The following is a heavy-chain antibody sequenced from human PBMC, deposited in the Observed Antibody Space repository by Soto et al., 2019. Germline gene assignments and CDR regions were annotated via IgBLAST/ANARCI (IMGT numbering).Heavy chain of an antibody. V-gene: IGHV1-69*01. D-gene: IGHD3-16*01. J-gene: IGHJ3*01. Sequence: QVQLVQSGADVKKPGSSVRVSCKTSGGPFGNSAISWVRQAPAQRLEWIGEIIPVFDKANYAQNFQGRLIITADDSTATVFMQLSSLRSEDTAVYFCARLRRDWGDAFDLWGQGTLVTVSS. CDR3: ARLRRDWGDAFDL. CDR1: GGPFGNSA. CDR2: IIPVFDKA.